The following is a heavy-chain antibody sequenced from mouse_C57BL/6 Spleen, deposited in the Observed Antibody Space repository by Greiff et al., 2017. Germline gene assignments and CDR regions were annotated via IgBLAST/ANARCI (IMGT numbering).Heavy chain of an antibody. CDR2: ILPGSGST. V-gene: IGHV1-9*01. J-gene: IGHJ4*01. CDR1: GYTFTGYW. D-gene: IGHD1-1*01. Sequence: QVQLKQSGAELMKPGASVKLSCKATGYTFTGYWIEWVKQRPGHGLEWIGEILPGSGSTNYNGKFKGKATFTADTSSNTAYMQLSSLTTEDSAIYYCARRGDYYGSSSYYYAMDYWGQGTSVTVSS. CDR3: ARRGDYYGSSSYYYAMDY.